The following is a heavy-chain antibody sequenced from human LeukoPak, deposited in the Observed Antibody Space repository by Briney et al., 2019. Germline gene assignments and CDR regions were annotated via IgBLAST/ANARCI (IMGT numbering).Heavy chain of an antibody. D-gene: IGHD3-22*01. Sequence: GGSLRLSCAASGFTFSSYAMHWVRQAPGKGLEWVAVISYDGSNKYYADSVKGRFTISRDNSKNTLYLQMNSLRAEDTAVYYCARDRGDYDSSPADYWGQGTLVTVSS. V-gene: IGHV3-30-3*01. CDR2: ISYDGSNK. J-gene: IGHJ4*02. CDR3: ARDRGDYDSSPADY. CDR1: GFTFSSYA.